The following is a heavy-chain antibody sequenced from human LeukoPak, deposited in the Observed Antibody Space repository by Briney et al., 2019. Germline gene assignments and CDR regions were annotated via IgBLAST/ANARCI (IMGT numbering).Heavy chain of an antibody. V-gene: IGHV1-69*13. CDR2: IIPIFGTA. Sequence: SVKVSCKASGGTFSSYAISWVRQAPGQGLEWMGGIIPIFGTANYAQKFQGRVTITADESTSTAYMELSSLRSEDTAVYYCARGAYSGSCSVDYWGQGTLVTVSS. CDR1: GGTFSSYA. CDR3: ARGAYSGSCSVDY. D-gene: IGHD1-26*01. J-gene: IGHJ4*02.